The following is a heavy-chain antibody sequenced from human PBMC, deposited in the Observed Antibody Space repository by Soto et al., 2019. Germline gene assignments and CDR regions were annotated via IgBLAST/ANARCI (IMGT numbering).Heavy chain of an antibody. J-gene: IGHJ4*02. D-gene: IGHD3-9*01. CDR2: ISGGGGGT. V-gene: IGHV3-23*01. CDR1: GFTFSNYA. CDR3: TKGSHYDILTAYHAFDF. Sequence: GGSLRLSCAASGFTFSNYALNWVRHAPGKGLEWVSGISGGGGGTHHTDSVKGRFTISRDNSKNTVFLQMNSLRAEDTAVYFCTKGSHYDILTAYHAFDFWGPGT.